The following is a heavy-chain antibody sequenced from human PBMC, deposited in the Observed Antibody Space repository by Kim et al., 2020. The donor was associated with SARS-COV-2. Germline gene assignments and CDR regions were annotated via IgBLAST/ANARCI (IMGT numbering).Heavy chain of an antibody. CDR2: INAGNGNT. Sequence: ASVKVSCKASGYTFTSYAMHWVRQAPGQRLEWMGWINAGNGNTKYSQKFQGRVTITRDTSASTAYMELSSLRSEDTAVYYCATARRVIWDIAALVADYDYWGQGTLVTVSS. CDR3: ATARRVIWDIAALVADYDY. V-gene: IGHV1-3*01. D-gene: IGHD6-6*01. J-gene: IGHJ4*02. CDR1: GYTFTSYA.